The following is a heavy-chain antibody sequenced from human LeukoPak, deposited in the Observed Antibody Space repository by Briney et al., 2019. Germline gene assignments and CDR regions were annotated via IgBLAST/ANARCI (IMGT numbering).Heavy chain of an antibody. CDR1: GFTFTSSA. CDR3: GADSMPRGVFSYAFDI. J-gene: IGHJ3*02. CDR2: IVVGSGDT. D-gene: IGHD3-10*01. V-gene: IGHV1-58*01. Sequence: ASVKVSCKASGFTFTSSAVQWVRQARGQRLEWIEWIVVGSGDTNSAQKFQERVTITRDMSTRTAYMELSSLRSEDTAVYYCGADSMPRGVFSYAFDIWGQGTMVTVSS.